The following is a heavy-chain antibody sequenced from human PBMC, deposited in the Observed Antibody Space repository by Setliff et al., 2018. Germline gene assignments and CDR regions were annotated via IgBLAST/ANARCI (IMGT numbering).Heavy chain of an antibody. CDR1: GGIFNSFS. V-gene: IGHV1-69*06. J-gene: IGHJ6*03. CDR2: IIPLFETT. CDR3: ALEYSNSSPTVYYYMNV. Sequence: SVKVSCKASGGIFNSFSITWVRQAPGQGLEWMGRIIPLFETTNYVEKFQGRVTITADKSTSTAYMELSRLTSEDTAVYYCALEYSNSSPTVYYYMNVWGKGTTVTVSS. D-gene: IGHD6-6*01.